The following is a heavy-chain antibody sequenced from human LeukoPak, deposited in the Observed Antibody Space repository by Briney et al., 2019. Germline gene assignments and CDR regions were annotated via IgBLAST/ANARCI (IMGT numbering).Heavy chain of an antibody. Sequence: ASKTLSLTCTVSGGSISSSSYYWGWIRQPPGKGLEWIGSIYYSGSTYYNPSLKSRVTISVDTSKNQFSLKLSSVTAADTAVYYCAGNDYDSSGYYNYWGQGTLVTVSP. V-gene: IGHV4-39*01. D-gene: IGHD3-22*01. CDR1: GGSISSSSYY. CDR3: AGNDYDSSGYYNY. CDR2: IYYSGST. J-gene: IGHJ4*02.